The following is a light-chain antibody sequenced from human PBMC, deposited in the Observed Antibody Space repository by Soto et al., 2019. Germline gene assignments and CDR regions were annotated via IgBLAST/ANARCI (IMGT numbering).Light chain of an antibody. V-gene: IGKV1-9*01. CDR1: QGISSY. CDR3: QQLNSYPSEIT. CDR2: AAS. Sequence: DIQLTQSPSFLSASVGDRVTITCRASQGISSYLAWYQQKPGKAPKLLIYAASTLQSGVPSRFSGSGSGTEFTLTISSLQPEDFATYYCQQLNSYPSEITFGQGTRLEIK. J-gene: IGKJ5*01.